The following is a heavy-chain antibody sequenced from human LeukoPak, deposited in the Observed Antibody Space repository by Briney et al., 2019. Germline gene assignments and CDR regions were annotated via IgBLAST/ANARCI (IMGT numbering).Heavy chain of an antibody. V-gene: IGHV3-23*01. CDR1: GFTFSSYA. CDR3: AKTAYDFWSGLNWFDP. J-gene: IGHJ5*02. Sequence: GGSLRLSCAASGFTFSSYAMSRVRQAPGKGLEWVSAISGSGGSTYYADSVKGRFTISRDNSKNTLYLQMNSLRAEDTAVYYCAKTAYDFWSGLNWFDPWGQGTLVTVSS. CDR2: ISGSGGST. D-gene: IGHD3-3*01.